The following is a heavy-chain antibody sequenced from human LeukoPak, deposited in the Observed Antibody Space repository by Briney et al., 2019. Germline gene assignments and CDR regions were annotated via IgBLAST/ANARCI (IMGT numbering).Heavy chain of an antibody. J-gene: IGHJ2*01. Sequence: KPAETLSLTCAVYAGSFSGYYRSWSRQPPGKGLECIGEINHSGSTNYNPSLKSRVTISVDTSKNQFSLKLSSVTAADTAVYYCATRRVVVVAATVPSLKRYWYFDLWGRGTLVTVSS. CDR3: ATRRVVVVAATVPSLKRYWYFDL. CDR2: INHSGST. V-gene: IGHV4-34*01. D-gene: IGHD2-15*01. CDR1: AGSFSGYY.